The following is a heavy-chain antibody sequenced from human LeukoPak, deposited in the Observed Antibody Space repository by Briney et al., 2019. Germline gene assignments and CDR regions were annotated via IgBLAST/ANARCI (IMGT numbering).Heavy chain of an antibody. D-gene: IGHD6-19*01. CDR3: ARNEAVAGTYFSRYYYYYYMDV. CDR2: IYYSGST. V-gene: IGHV4-39*07. Sequence: PSETLSLTCTVSGGSISSSSYYWGWIRQPPGKGLEWIGSIYYSGSTYYNPSLKSRVTISVDTSKNQFSLKLSSVTAADTAVYYCARNEAVAGTYFSRYYYYYYMDVWGKGTTVTVSS. CDR1: GGSISSSSYY. J-gene: IGHJ6*03.